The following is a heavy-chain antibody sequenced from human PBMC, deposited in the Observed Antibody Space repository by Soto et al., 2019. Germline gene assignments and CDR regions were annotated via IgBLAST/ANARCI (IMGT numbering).Heavy chain of an antibody. CDR2: IIPILGIA. CDR1: GGTFSSYT. V-gene: IGHV1-69*02. J-gene: IGHJ1*01. Sequence: SVKVSSKASGGTFSSYTISWVRQAPGQGLEWMGRIIPILGIANYAQKFQGRVTITADKSTSTAYMELSSLRSEDTAVYYCARVECSGGSCYSLFEYFQHWGQGTLVTVSS. D-gene: IGHD2-15*01. CDR3: ARVECSGGSCYSLFEYFQH.